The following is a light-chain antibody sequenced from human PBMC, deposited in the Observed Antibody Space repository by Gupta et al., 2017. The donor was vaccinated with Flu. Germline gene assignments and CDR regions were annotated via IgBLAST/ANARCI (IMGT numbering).Light chain of an antibody. CDR3: HVWDSNSDHAV. CDR2: HDK. Sequence: SYVPTQAPSVSVAPGQTATITCGGNNIRSRSVHWYQQKPAQAPVLVIYHDKQRPSGIPERFSGSNSGDTATLIISRVEAADEADYYCHVWDSNSDHAVLGAGTKVTV. V-gene: IGLV3-21*02. J-gene: IGLJ1*01. CDR1: NIRSRS.